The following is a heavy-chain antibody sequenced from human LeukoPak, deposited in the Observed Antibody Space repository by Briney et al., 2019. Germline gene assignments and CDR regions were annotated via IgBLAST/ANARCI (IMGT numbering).Heavy chain of an antibody. V-gene: IGHV4-39*07. CDR2: IYYSGST. CDR1: GGSISSYY. CDR3: ARHHYYDSSGYYSNWFDP. D-gene: IGHD3-22*01. Sequence: PSETLSLTCTVSGGSISSYYWGWIRQPPGKGLEWIGSIYYSGSTYYNPSLKSRVTISVDTSKNQFSLKLSSVTAADTSVYYCARHHYYDSSGYYSNWFDPWGQGTLVTVSS. J-gene: IGHJ5*02.